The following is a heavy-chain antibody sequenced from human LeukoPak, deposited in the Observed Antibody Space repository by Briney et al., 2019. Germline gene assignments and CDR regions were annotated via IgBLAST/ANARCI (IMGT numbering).Heavy chain of an antibody. CDR3: ARRSPLLWFGEEDY. Sequence: GASVKVSCKASGYTFTGYYMHWVRQAPGQGLEWMGWINPNSGGTNYAQKFQGRVTMTRDTSISTAYMELSRLRSDDTAAYYCARRSPLLWFGEEDYWGQGTLVTVSS. J-gene: IGHJ4*02. CDR2: INPNSGGT. D-gene: IGHD3-10*01. CDR1: GYTFTGYY. V-gene: IGHV1-2*02.